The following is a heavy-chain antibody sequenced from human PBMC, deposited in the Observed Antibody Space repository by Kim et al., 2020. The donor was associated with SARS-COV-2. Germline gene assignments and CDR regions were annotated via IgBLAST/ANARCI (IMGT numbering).Heavy chain of an antibody. D-gene: IGHD5-12*01. V-gene: IGHV4-39*01. CDR3: ARLTARGDGYNFMFADPQEEYYFDY. CDR2: IYYSGST. CDR1: GGSISSSSYY. Sequence: SETLSLTCTVSGGSISSSSYYWGWIRQPPGKGLEWIGSIYYSGSTYYNPSLKSRVTISVDTSKNQFSLKLSSVTAADTAVYYCARLTARGDGYNFMFADPQEEYYFDYWGQGTLVTVSS. J-gene: IGHJ4*02.